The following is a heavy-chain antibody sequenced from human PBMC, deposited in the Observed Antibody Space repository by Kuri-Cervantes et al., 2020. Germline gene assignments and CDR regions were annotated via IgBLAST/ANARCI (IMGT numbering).Heavy chain of an antibody. CDR2: IYTSGST. Sequence: SETLSLTCTVSGGSISSGSYYWSWIRQPAGKGLEWIGRIYTSGSTNYNPSLKSRVTISVDTSKNQFSLKLSSLTAADTAVYYCARGVGTYGGDAFDIWGQGTMVTVSS. D-gene: IGHD4-23*01. J-gene: IGHJ3*02. CDR3: ARGVGTYGGDAFDI. CDR1: GGSISSGSYY. V-gene: IGHV4-61*02.